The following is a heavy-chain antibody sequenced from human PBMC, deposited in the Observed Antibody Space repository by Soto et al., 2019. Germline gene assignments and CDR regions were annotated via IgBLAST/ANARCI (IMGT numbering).Heavy chain of an antibody. J-gene: IGHJ4*02. CDR1: GFTFSSYG. V-gene: IGHV3-33*01. CDR2: IWYDGSNK. CDR3: ARDRYSSGWYDLDY. Sequence: QVQLVESGGGVVQPGRSLRLSCAASGFTFSSYGMHWVRQAPGKGLEWVAVIWYDGSNKYYVDSVKGRFTISRDNSXNTLYLQMNSLRAEDTAVYYCARDRYSSGWYDLDYWGQGTLVTVSS. D-gene: IGHD6-19*01.